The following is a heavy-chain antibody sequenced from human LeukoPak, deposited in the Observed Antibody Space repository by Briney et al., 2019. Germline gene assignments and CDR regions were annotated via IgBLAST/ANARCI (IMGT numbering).Heavy chain of an antibody. D-gene: IGHD3-22*01. CDR3: ARLVADSSGYYDQYYYYYYGMDV. Sequence: YNPSLKSRVTISVDTSKNQFSLKLSSVTAADTAVYYCARLVADSSGYYDQYYYYYYGMDVWGQGTTVTVSS. J-gene: IGHJ6*02. V-gene: IGHV4-59*01.